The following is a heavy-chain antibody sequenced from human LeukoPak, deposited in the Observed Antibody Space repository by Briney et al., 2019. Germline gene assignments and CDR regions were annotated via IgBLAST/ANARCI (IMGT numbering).Heavy chain of an antibody. CDR2: ISGNSSII. J-gene: IGHJ3*02. CDR3: ARGTWDGDRTFDI. Sequence: GGSLRLSCAASGFTFSSYSMNWVRQAPGKRLEWISYISGNSSIIYYTPSVKGRFTISRDNGKYSLYLQMNSLRDDDTAVYFCARGTWDGDRTFDIWGQGAMVTVSS. CDR1: GFTFSSYS. D-gene: IGHD5-24*01. V-gene: IGHV3-48*02.